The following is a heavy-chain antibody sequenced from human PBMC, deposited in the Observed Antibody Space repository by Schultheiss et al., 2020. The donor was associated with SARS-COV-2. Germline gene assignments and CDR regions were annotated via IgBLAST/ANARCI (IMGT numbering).Heavy chain of an antibody. Sequence: GSLRLSCTVSGGSISSYYWSWIRQPPGKGLEWIGYIYYSGNTKYNPSLKSRVTISVDTSKNQFSLKLSSVTAADTAVYYCAVDSSGYLDAFDIWGQGTMVTVSS. D-gene: IGHD3-22*01. CDR2: IYYSGNT. J-gene: IGHJ3*02. CDR3: AVDSSGYLDAFDI. V-gene: IGHV4-59*08. CDR1: GGSISSYY.